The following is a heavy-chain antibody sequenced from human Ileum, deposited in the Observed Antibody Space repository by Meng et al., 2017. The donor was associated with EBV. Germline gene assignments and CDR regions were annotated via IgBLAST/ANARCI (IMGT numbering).Heavy chain of an antibody. CDR2: KSYDGSNK. Sequence: QVVVGVFGGVVVQPWRCLRLSLGASGFTFSRYGIHWVPQAPGKGLEWVAVKSYDGSNKDDADSVKGRFTISRDNSKNTLYLQMNSLRAEDTAVYYCAKGTPGIAAAGTGYFHHWGQGTLVTVSS. J-gene: IGHJ1*01. D-gene: IGHD6-13*01. CDR1: GFTFSRYG. V-gene: IGHV3-30*18. CDR3: AKGTPGIAAAGTGYFHH.